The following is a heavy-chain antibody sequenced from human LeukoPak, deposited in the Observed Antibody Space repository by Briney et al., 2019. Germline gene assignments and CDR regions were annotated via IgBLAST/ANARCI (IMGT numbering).Heavy chain of an antibody. Sequence: GGSLRLSCATSGFTFSSYPMHWVRQAPGKGLEWVAVTSYDGTNKYNADSVKGRFTISRDDSKNTLYLQMNSLRAEDTAVYYCASVPKARGITGYYFDFWGQGTLVTVSS. D-gene: IGHD6-13*01. CDR3: ASVPKARGITGYYFDF. CDR2: TSYDGTNK. CDR1: GFTFSSYP. V-gene: IGHV3-30-3*02. J-gene: IGHJ4*02.